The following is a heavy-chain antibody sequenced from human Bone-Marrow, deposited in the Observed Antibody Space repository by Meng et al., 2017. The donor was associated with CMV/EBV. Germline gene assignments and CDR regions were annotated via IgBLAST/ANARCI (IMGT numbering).Heavy chain of an antibody. J-gene: IGHJ6*02. V-gene: IGHV3-64*02. D-gene: IGHD1-26*01. CDR2: ISSNGGST. Sequence: GGSLRLSCAASGFTFSSYAMHWVRQAPGKGLEYVSAISSNGGSTYYADSVKGRFTISRDNSKNTLYLQMNSLRAEDTAVYYCARQSGNPRVYYYYYGMDVWGQGTTVTVSS. CDR1: GFTFSSYA. CDR3: ARQSGNPRVYYYYYGMDV.